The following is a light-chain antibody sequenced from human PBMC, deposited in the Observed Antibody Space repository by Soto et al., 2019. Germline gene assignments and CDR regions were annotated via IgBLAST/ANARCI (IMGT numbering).Light chain of an antibody. J-gene: IGLJ2*01. CDR3: QSYDSSIVV. Sequence: NFMLTQPHSVSESPGKTVTISCTRSSGSIASNYVQWYQQRPGSAPTTVIYEDNQIPSGVLDRFSGSIDSSSNSASLTISGLNTEDEADNYCQSYDSSIVVFGGATKLTV. CDR1: SGSIASNY. V-gene: IGLV6-57*04. CDR2: EDN.